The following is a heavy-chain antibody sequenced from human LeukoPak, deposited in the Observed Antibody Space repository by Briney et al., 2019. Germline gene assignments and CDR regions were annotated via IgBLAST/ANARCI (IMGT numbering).Heavy chain of an antibody. CDR3: ARGAGDSSGWTHAFDI. D-gene: IGHD6-19*01. V-gene: IGHV1-69*13. Sequence: SVKVSCTASGGTFSSYAISWVRQAPGQGLEWMGGIIPIFGTANYAQKFQGRVTITADESTSTAYMELSSLRSEDTAVYYCARGAGDSSGWTHAFDIWGQGTMVTVSS. CDR2: IIPIFGTA. J-gene: IGHJ3*02. CDR1: GGTFSSYA.